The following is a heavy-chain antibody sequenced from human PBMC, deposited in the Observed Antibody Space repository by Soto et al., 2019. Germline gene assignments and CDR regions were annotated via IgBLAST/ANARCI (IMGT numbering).Heavy chain of an antibody. CDR2: ISAYNGNT. V-gene: IGHV1-18*01. CDR1: GYTFTSYG. CDR3: ARGGVHLFSSSWYGHQVFDWFDP. Sequence: GASVKVSCKASGYTFTSYGISWVRQAPGQGLERMGWISAYNGNTNYAQKLQGRVTMTTDTSTSTAYMELRSLRSDDTAVYYCARGGVHLFSSSWYGHQVFDWFDPWGQGTLVTVSS. J-gene: IGHJ5*02. D-gene: IGHD6-13*01.